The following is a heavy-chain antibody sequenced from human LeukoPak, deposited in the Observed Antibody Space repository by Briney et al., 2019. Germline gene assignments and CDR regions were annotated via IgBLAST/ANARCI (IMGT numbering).Heavy chain of an antibody. CDR3: NSYCSSASCYYFDY. CDR2: IRSKVYGGTT. V-gene: IGHV3-49*04. D-gene: IGHD2-2*01. Sequence: GGSLRLSCTASGFTFDDYAMSWVRQAPGKGLEWIGFIRSKVYGGTTEYAASVKGRFTISRDDSKSIAYLQMNSLKTEDTAVYYCNSYCSSASCYYFDYWGQGTLVTVSS. J-gene: IGHJ4*02. CDR1: GFTFDDYA.